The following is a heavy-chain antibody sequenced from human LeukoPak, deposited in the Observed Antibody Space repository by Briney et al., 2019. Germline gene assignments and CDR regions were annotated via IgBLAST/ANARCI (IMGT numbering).Heavy chain of an antibody. CDR1: GYSISSGYY. Sequence: ETLSLTCTVSGYSISSGYYWGWIRQPPGKGLEWIGSIYHSGSTYYNPSLKSRVTISVDTSKNQFSLKLSSVTAADTAVYYCARRSYNSPFRYWGQGTLVTVSS. CDR3: ARRSYNSPFRY. V-gene: IGHV4-38-2*02. J-gene: IGHJ4*02. D-gene: IGHD5-24*01. CDR2: IYHSGST.